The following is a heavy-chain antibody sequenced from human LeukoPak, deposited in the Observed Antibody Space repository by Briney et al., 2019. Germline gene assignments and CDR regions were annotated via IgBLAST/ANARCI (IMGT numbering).Heavy chain of an antibody. CDR2: IDNSRTT. Sequence: SETLSLTCTVSGGSITSTGYSWGWIRQPPGKGLEWSASIDNSRTTYYNPSLKSPGTISVETSTNQLSLTLSSLTAAPPAMTYCARHEYSGSYFGLCWFDPWGQGSLVTVSS. CDR1: GGSITSTGYS. D-gene: IGHD1-26*01. J-gene: IGHJ5*02. CDR3: ARHEYSGSYFGLCWFDP. V-gene: IGHV4-39*01.